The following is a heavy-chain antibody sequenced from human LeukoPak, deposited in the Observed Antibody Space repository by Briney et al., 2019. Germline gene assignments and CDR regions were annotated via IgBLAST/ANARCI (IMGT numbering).Heavy chain of an antibody. J-gene: IGHJ4*02. CDR3: ARDRAVAGTWFDY. D-gene: IGHD6-13*01. CDR1: GGTFSNYA. V-gene: IGHV1-69*01. CDR2: IIPIFGTA. Sequence: SVKVSCKASGGTFSNYAINWVRQAPGQGLEWMGGIIPIFGTANYAQKFQGRVTITADESTSTAYMDLSSLRSEDTAVYYCARDRAVAGTWFDYWGQGTLVTVSS.